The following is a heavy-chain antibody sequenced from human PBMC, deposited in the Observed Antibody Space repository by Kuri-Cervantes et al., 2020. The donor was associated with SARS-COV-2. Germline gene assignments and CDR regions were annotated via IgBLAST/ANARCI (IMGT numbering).Heavy chain of an antibody. J-gene: IGHJ4*02. D-gene: IGHD1-1*01. Sequence: LRLSCTVSGGSISSYYWSWIRQPPGKGLEWIGYIYYSGSTNYNPSLKSRVTISVDTSKNQFSLKLSSVTAADTAVYYCARENWNYFDYWGQGTLVTVSS. CDR2: IYYSGST. CDR3: ARENWNYFDY. V-gene: IGHV4-59*01. CDR1: GGSISSYY.